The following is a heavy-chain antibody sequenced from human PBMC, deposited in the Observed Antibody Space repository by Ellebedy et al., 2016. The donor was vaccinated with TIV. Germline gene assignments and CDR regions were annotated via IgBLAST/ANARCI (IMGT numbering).Heavy chain of an antibody. J-gene: IGHJ2*01. V-gene: IGHV3-23*01. D-gene: IGHD4-17*01. CDR1: GFTFSSYA. CDR3: ARVAECGDYCRYFDL. CDR2: ISGSGGST. Sequence: GESLKISXAASGFTFSSYAMSWVRQAPGKGLEWVSAISGSGGSTYYADSVKGRFTISRDNSKNTLYLQMNSLRAEDTAVYYCARVAECGDYCRYFDLWGRGTLVTVSS.